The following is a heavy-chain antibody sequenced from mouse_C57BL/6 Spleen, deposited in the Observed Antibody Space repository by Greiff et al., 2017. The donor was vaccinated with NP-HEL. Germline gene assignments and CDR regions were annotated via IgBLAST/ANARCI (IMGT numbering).Heavy chain of an antibody. J-gene: IGHJ2*01. Sequence: QVQLQQPGAELVKPGASVKLSCKASGYTFTSYWMQWVKQRPGQGLEWIGEIDPSDSYTNYNQKFKGKATLTVDTSSSTAYMQLSSLTSEDSAVYYCASGDYTGYWGQGTTLTVSS. CDR1: GYTFTSYW. CDR3: ASGDYTGY. D-gene: IGHD2-13*01. CDR2: IDPSDSYT. V-gene: IGHV1-50*01.